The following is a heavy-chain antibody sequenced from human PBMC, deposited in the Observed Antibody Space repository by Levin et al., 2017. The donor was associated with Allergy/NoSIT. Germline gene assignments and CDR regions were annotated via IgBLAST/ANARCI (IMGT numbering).Heavy chain of an antibody. CDR2: ISGSGGST. Sequence: PGGSLRLSCAASGFTFSSYAMSWVRQAPGKGLEWVSAISGSGGSTYYADSVTGRFTISRDNSKNTLYLHMNSVRAEDTAVYYCAKDPPVRGYIYGYQAFDIWGQGTMVTVSS. J-gene: IGHJ3*02. CDR1: GFTFSSYA. CDR3: AKDPPVRGYIYGYQAFDI. D-gene: IGHD5-18*01. V-gene: IGHV3-23*01.